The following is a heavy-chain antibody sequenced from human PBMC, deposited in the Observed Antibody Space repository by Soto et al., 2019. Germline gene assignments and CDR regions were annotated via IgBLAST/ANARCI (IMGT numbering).Heavy chain of an antibody. CDR1: GFTFSSYA. J-gene: IGHJ3*02. Sequence: GGSLRLSCAASGFTFSSYAMSWVRQAPGKGLEGVSAISGSGGMTYCAGSLKGRFTISRDNSKNTLYLQMDSLRAEDRPVYYFGKSLDALRDLGAFDIWGQGTMVTGSS. CDR2: ISGSGGMT. D-gene: IGHD2-2*01. V-gene: IGHV3-23*01. CDR3: GKSLDALRDLGAFDI.